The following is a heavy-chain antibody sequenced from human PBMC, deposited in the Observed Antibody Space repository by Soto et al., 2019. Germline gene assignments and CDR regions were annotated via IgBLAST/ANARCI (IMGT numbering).Heavy chain of an antibody. V-gene: IGHV3-30*04. CDR1: GFTFSSHA. J-gene: IGHJ5*02. CDR2: IPYDGSNE. CDR3: ARVSGSYWEAWFDP. Sequence: QVQLVESGGGVVQPGRSLRLSCAASGFTFSSHAMHWVRQAPGKGLEWVAGIPYDGSNEYYADFVKGRFTISRDNSKNPLYLQINSLRAEDTAVYYCARVSGSYWEAWFDPWGEGTLVTVSS. D-gene: IGHD1-26*01.